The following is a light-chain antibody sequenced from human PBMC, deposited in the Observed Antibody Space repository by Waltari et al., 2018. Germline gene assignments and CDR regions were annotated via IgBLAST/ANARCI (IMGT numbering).Light chain of an antibody. CDR3: QQYNDWHLIT. CDR2: DAS. Sequence: EVVMTQSPATLSVFPGERANISCRASQSVSINLAWYQQKPGQAPRLLIYDASTRATGIPARFSGSGSGTEFTLTISSLQSEDFANYYCQQYNDWHLITFGQGTRLEIK. V-gene: IGKV3-15*01. CDR1: QSVSIN. J-gene: IGKJ5*01.